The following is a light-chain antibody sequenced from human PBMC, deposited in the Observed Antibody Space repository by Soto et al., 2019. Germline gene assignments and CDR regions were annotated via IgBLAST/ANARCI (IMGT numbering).Light chain of an antibody. V-gene: IGLV2-23*01. Sequence: QSVLTQPASVSGSPGQSITMSCTGTSSDVGNYNLVSWYQHHPGKAPQVILYEDTKRPSGVSHRFSGSKSGITASLTISGLQTEDEADYYCCSYAGSGTGVFGGGTKLTVL. J-gene: IGLJ3*02. CDR1: SSDVGNYNL. CDR3: CSYAGSGTGV. CDR2: EDT.